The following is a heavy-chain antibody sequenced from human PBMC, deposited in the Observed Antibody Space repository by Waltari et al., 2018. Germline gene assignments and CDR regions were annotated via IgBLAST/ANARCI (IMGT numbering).Heavy chain of an antibody. Sequence: VQPGGSLRLSCAASEFTFSSYAMNWVRQAPGKGLEWVSTISGSGGNTYYADAVKGRFTISRDNSKNTLYLQMNSLRAEDTAVYYCAKDPAGTYYFEYWGQGTLVTVSS. CDR3: AKDPAGTYYFEY. D-gene: IGHD6-19*01. CDR1: EFTFSSYA. V-gene: IGHV3-23*01. J-gene: IGHJ4*02. CDR2: ISGSGGNT.